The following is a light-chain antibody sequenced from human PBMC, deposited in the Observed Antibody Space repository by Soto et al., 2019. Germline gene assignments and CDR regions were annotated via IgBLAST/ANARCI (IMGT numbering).Light chain of an antibody. CDR2: GAS. Sequence: ESVVTQSTGTLSLARGERATLSGRASQSVSNNYLAWYQQKPGQAPRLLIYGASNRATGIPDRFSGSGSGTDFTLTISRLEPEDFAVYYCQQYGSSGTFGQGTKVDI. CDR1: QSVSNNY. V-gene: IGKV3-20*01. J-gene: IGKJ1*01. CDR3: QQYGSSGT.